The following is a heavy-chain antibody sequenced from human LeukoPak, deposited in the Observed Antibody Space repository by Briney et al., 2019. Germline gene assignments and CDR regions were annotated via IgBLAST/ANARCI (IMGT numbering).Heavy chain of an antibody. V-gene: IGHV3-23*01. CDR1: GFTLSNYA. CDR2: ISGGSGNI. Sequence: HPGGSLRLSCSVSGFTLSNYAMHWVRQAPGKGLEWVSLISGGSGNIYYVDSVKGRFTISRDNSKNTLYVQMTSLRAEDTAIYYCAKGSDYYGSVTSKKTDWGQGTLVTVSS. D-gene: IGHD3-10*01. CDR3: AKGSDYYGSVTSKKTD. J-gene: IGHJ4*02.